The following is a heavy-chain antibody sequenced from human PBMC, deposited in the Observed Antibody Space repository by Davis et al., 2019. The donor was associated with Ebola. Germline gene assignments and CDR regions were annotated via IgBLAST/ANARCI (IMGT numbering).Heavy chain of an antibody. V-gene: IGHV1-46*01. CDR1: GYTFTSYY. D-gene: IGHD3-10*01. CDR2: INPSGGST. Sequence: AASVKVSCKASGYTFTSYYMHWVRQAPGQGLEWMGIINPSGGSTSYAQKFQGRVTITADKSTSTAYMELSSLRSEDTAVYYCARGRKWKGSGSYYPNYDMDVWGQGTTVTVSS. J-gene: IGHJ6*02. CDR3: ARGRKWKGSGSYYPNYDMDV.